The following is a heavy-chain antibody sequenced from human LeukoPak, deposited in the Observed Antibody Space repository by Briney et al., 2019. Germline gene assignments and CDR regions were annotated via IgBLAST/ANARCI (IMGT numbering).Heavy chain of an antibody. D-gene: IGHD2-15*01. J-gene: IGHJ4*02. Sequence: GRSLRLSCAASGFTFSSYGMHWVRQAPGKGLEWVAVISYDGSNEYYADSVKGRFTISRDNSKNTLYLQMNSLRAEDTAVYYCAKGQRGLLNYFDYWGQGTLVTVSS. CDR3: AKGQRGLLNYFDY. V-gene: IGHV3-30*18. CDR2: ISYDGSNE. CDR1: GFTFSSYG.